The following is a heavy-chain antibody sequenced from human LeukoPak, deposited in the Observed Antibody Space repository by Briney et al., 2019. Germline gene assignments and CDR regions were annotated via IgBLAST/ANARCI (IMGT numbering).Heavy chain of an antibody. CDR2: ISYDGSNK. V-gene: IGHV3-30*18. Sequence: GGSLRLSCAASGFTFSGYGMHWVRQAPGKGLEWVAVISYDGSNKYYADSVKGRFTISRDNSKNTLYLQMSSLRAEDTAVYYCANSRSYSPYYYYGMDVWGQGTTVTVSS. CDR1: GFTFSGYG. J-gene: IGHJ6*02. CDR3: ANSRSYSPYYYYGMDV. D-gene: IGHD2-21*01.